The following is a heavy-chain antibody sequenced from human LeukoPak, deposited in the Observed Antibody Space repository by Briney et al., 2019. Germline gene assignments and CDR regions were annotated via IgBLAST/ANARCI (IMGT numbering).Heavy chain of an antibody. V-gene: IGHV1-18*01. CDR1: GYDFTSVG. D-gene: IGHD6-19*01. Sequence: GGSVNLSCKASGYDFTSVGITWVRRAPGQGLEWMGWISPYNGNTRYAQKFQGRVAMTTDTSTTTAYMELRGLRFNDTAVYYCARAGSGSGWYFDYWGQGTLVTVFS. J-gene: IGHJ4*02. CDR3: ARAGSGSGWYFDY. CDR2: ISPYNGNT.